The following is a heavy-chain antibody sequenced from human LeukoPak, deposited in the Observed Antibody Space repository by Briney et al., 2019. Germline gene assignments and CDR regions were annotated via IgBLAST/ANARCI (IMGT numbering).Heavy chain of an antibody. V-gene: IGHV1-69*13. J-gene: IGHJ4*02. Sequence: ASVKVSCTASGGTFSSYAISWVRQAPGQGLEWMGGIIPIFGTANYAQKFQGRVTITADESTSTAYMELSSLRSEDTAVYYCARDLRGGPLDYWGQGTLVTVSS. D-gene: IGHD3-10*01. CDR1: GGTFSSYA. CDR3: ARDLRGGPLDY. CDR2: IIPIFGTA.